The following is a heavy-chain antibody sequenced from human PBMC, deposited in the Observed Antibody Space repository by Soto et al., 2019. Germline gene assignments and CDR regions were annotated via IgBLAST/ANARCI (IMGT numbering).Heavy chain of an antibody. Sequence: SVKVSCKASGGTFSSYAISWVRQAPGQGLEWMGGIIPIFGTANYAQKFQGRVTITADESTSTAYMELSSLRSEDTAVYYCARTYDSSGYPGDFYYGMDVWGEVTTVPV. CDR3: ARTYDSSGYPGDFYYGMDV. CDR1: GGTFSSYA. V-gene: IGHV1-69*13. D-gene: IGHD3-22*01. J-gene: IGHJ6*02. CDR2: IIPIFGTA.